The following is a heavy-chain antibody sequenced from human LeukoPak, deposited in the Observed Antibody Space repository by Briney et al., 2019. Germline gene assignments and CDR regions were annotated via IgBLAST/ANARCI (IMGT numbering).Heavy chain of an antibody. Sequence: SETLSLTCAVSGSSISSSTWWTWVRQPPGKGLEWIGEVFYSGSTNSNPSLKSRLTMSVDESKHEFSLKLTSVTAADTAVYYCASGGLVSRYLDHWGQGTLVTVSP. CDR3: ASGGLVSRYLDH. V-gene: IGHV4-4*02. CDR2: VFYSGST. CDR1: GSSISSSTW. D-gene: IGHD3-9*01. J-gene: IGHJ4*02.